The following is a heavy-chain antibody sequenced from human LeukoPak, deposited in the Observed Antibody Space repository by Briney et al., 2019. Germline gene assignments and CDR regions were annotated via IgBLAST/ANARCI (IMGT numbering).Heavy chain of an antibody. CDR3: ARAVSYLDL. D-gene: IGHD2/OR15-2a*01. J-gene: IGHJ2*01. Sequence: SETLSLICTVSGGSISSYYWSWIRQPPGKGLEWIGYIYYTGSTNYNPSLRSRVTISVDTSKNQFSLKLSSVTAADTAVYYCARAVSYLDLWGRGTLVTVSS. V-gene: IGHV4-59*01. CDR2: IYYTGST. CDR1: GGSISSYY.